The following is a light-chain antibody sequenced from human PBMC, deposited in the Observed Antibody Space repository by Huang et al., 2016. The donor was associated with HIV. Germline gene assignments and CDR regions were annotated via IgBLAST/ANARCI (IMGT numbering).Light chain of an antibody. Sequence: EIVMTQSPATLSVSPGERATLPCRASQSVRSDLAWYQQKPGQPPRLLIFGASTRATGVPARFSGSGSGTEFTLTISSLQSEGFAVYYCQQYNNWPPTFGQGTKVEIK. J-gene: IGKJ1*01. CDR1: QSVRSD. CDR3: QQYNNWPPT. V-gene: IGKV3-15*01. CDR2: GAS.